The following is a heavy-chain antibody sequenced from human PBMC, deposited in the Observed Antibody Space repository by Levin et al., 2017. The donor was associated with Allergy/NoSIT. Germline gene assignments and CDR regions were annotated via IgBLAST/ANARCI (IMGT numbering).Heavy chain of an antibody. CDR1: GFSFSKYA. D-gene: IGHD3-22*01. CDR2: INGAATTT. J-gene: IGHJ4*02. Sequence: GGSLRLSCAASGFSFSKYAMNWLRQAPGKGLEWVSSINGAATTTNYADSVKGRFTISRDNSKNTLYLQMNTLRAEDTALYYCAKRGDYYESDADLYFGSWGQGTLVTVSS. CDR3: AKRGDYYESDADLYFGS. V-gene: IGHV3-23*01.